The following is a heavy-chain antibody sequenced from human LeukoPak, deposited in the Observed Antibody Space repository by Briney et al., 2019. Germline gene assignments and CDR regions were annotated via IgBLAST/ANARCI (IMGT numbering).Heavy chain of an antibody. D-gene: IGHD5-24*01. Sequence: PGGSLRLSCAASGFTFSSYAMSGVRQAPGKGLEWVSAISGSGGSTYYADYVKGRFTISRDNSKNTLYLQMNSLRAEDTAVYYCAKDPEMATIMGDWFDPWGQGTLVTVSS. CDR3: AKDPEMATIMGDWFDP. V-gene: IGHV3-23*01. CDR2: ISGSGGST. CDR1: GFTFSSYA. J-gene: IGHJ5*02.